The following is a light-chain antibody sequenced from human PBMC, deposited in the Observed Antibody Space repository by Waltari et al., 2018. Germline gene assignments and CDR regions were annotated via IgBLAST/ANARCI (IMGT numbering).Light chain of an antibody. CDR1: SSDVGAYNY. CDR2: EVR. V-gene: IGLV2-14*01. Sequence: QSALTQPASVSGSPGQSITISCPGTSSDVGAYNYVSWYPHLPGKAPKPTISEVRNRPSGVSNRFSGSKSGNMASLTISGLQAEDEADYYCNSYTTSSTWVFGGGTKLTVL. J-gene: IGLJ3*02. CDR3: NSYTTSSTWV.